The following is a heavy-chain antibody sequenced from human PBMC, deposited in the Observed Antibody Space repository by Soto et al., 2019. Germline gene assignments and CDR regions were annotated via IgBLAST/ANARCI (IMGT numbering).Heavy chain of an antibody. CDR3: ATYYYGPGSLSY. V-gene: IGHV3-66*01. D-gene: IGHD3-10*01. Sequence: GGSLRLSCAASGFTVSSTYMSWVRQPPGKGLEWVSLIYSGGGTHYADSVKGRFTISRDNSKNTLSLQMNSLKADDTAVYYCATYYYGPGSLSYWGQGALVTVSS. CDR1: GFTVSSTY. J-gene: IGHJ4*02. CDR2: IYSGGGT.